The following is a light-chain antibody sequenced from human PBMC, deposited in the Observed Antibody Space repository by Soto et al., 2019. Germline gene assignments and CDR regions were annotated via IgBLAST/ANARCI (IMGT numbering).Light chain of an antibody. V-gene: IGLV1-40*01. Sequence: QPVLTQPPSVSGAPGQRVTISCTGSSSNIGTGYDVHWYQQLPGTAPKLLVYGNSIRPSGVPDRFSGSKSGTSASLAITGLQAEDEADYYCQSYDSSLSGSVFGGGTKLTVL. CDR3: QSYDSSLSGSV. CDR1: SSNIGTGYD. J-gene: IGLJ2*01. CDR2: GNS.